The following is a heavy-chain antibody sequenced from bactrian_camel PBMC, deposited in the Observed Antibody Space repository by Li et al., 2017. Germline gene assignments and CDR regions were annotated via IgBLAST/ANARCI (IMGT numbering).Heavy chain of an antibody. CDR2: TCTGVGSGGETS. D-gene: IGHD2*01. Sequence: HVQLVESGGDSVQAGGSLRLSCAYSGYMYGAACMGWFRRTPGKEREGVASTCTGVGSGGETSYYADSVKGRFTISQDAARDTVYLQMSSLKPEDTAMYYCAALPRGSLYACNSYTIKFGVHNQGTQVTVS. CDR1: GYMYGAAC. J-gene: IGHJ4*01. V-gene: IGHV3S54*01.